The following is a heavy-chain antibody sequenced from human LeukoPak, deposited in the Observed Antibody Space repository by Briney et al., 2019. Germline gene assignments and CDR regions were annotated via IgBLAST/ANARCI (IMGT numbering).Heavy chain of an antibody. J-gene: IGHJ4*02. CDR3: ATSRVFDY. CDR2: INGPSNNI. Sequence: TGGSLRLSCAASGFNFGDYFMSWIRQAPGKGLEWVAFINGPSNNIRYADSVEGRFTISRDNVKNSLYLQMHSLRIEDTAVYYRATSRVFDYWGQGALVTVSS. V-gene: IGHV3-11*04. CDR1: GFNFGDYF.